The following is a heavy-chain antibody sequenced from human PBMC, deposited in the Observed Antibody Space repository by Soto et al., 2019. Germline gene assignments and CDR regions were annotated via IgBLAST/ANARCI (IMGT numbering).Heavy chain of an antibody. V-gene: IGHV4-30-2*01. J-gene: IGHJ5*02. D-gene: IGHD3-10*01. CDR3: AREHYGSGSSFDP. CDR2: IYHSGST. CDR1: GGSISSGGYS. Sequence: QLQLQESGSGLVKPSQTLSLTCAVSGGSISSGGYSWSWIRQPPGKGLEWIGYIYHSGSTYYNPSLQIRVPITVDRSKTQFSLKLSSVTAADTAVYYCAREHYGSGSSFDPWGQGTLVTVSS.